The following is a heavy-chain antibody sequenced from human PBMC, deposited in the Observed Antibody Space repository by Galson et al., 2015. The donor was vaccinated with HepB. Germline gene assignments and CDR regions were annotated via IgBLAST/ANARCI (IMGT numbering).Heavy chain of an antibody. CDR1: GGTFSSYS. D-gene: IGHD3-22*01. J-gene: IGHJ5*02. V-gene: IGHV1-69*06. CDR2: IIPIFGTV. CDR3: VILGPYYYDRGWFDP. Sequence: SVKVSCKASGGTFSSYSINWVRQAPGQGLEWMGRIIPIFGTVNYAQKFQGRVTITADKSTNTAYMELSSLRSEDTAVYYCVILGPYYYDRGWFDPWGQGTLVTVSS.